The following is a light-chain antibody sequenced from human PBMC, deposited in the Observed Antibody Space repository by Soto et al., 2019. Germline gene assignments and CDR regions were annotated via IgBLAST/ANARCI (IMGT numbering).Light chain of an antibody. CDR3: AAWDESLNAGV. CDR1: SSNIGSNT. J-gene: IGLJ1*01. V-gene: IGLV1-44*01. CDR2: SNN. Sequence: QSVLTQPPSASATPGQTVTISCSGSSSNIGSNTVNWYQQLPGTAPKLLIYSNNQRPSGVPDRFSGSKSGTSATLAISGLQSDDEADYYCAAWDESLNAGVFGTGTKVTVL.